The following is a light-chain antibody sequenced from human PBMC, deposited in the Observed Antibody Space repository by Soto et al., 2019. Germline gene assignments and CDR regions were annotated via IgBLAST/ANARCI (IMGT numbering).Light chain of an antibody. CDR2: QAS. CDR3: QQYKSYSRT. V-gene: IGKV1-5*03. CDR1: QSIGTW. J-gene: IGKJ1*01. Sequence: DIQMTQSPSTLSASVGDRVTITCRASQSIGTWLALYLLKPGKAPKILLYQASSLQSGVPSSFSGSGSGTEFTLTTSSLQSDDFATYYCQQYKSYSRTFGQGTKVEIK.